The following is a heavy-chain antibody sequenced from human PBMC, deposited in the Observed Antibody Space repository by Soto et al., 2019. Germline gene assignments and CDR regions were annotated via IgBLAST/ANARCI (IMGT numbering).Heavy chain of an antibody. J-gene: IGHJ5*02. D-gene: IGHD3-9*01. Sequence: ASVKVSCKASGYTFTSYGISWVRQAPGEGLEWMGWISAYNGNTNYAQKLQGRVTMTTDTSTSTAYMELRSLRSDDTAVYYCARDREHYVILTGSYTNWFDPWAQGTLVTVSS. CDR2: ISAYNGNT. CDR1: GYTFTSYG. V-gene: IGHV1-18*01. CDR3: ARDREHYVILTGSYTNWFDP.